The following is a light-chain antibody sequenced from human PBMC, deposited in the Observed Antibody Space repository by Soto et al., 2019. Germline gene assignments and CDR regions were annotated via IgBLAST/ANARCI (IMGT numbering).Light chain of an antibody. V-gene: IGLV1-47*01. CDR3: AAWDDSLKGGV. Sequence: QSVLTQPPSASGTPGQRVTFSCSGSSSNIGSNFVYWYQHLPGKAPKLLIYRNKQRPSGVPDRLSGSKSGTSASLAISGLRSEDEADYYCAAWDDSLKGGVFGGGTKLTVL. CDR1: SSNIGSNF. J-gene: IGLJ3*02. CDR2: RNK.